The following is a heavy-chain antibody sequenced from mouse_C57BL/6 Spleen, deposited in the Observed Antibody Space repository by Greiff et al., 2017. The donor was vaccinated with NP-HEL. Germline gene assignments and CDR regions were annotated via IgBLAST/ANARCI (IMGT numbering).Heavy chain of an antibody. CDR2: INPSNGGT. CDR1: GYTFTSYW. J-gene: IGHJ2*01. V-gene: IGHV1-53*01. CDR3: ARVDGYYDYFDY. Sequence: QVQLQQPGTELVKPGASVKLSCKASGYTFTSYWMHWVKQRPGQGLEWIGNINPSNGGTNYNEKFKSKATLTVDKSSRTAYMQLSSLTSEDSAVYYCARVDGYYDYFDYWGQGTTLTVSS. D-gene: IGHD2-3*01.